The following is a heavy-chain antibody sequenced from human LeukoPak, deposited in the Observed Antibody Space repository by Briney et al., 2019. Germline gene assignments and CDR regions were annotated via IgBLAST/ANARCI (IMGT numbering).Heavy chain of an antibody. CDR3: ASRIYEYSYGDDAFDI. CDR2: ISSSSSTI. Sequence: GGSLRLSCAASGFTFSSYSMNWVRQAPGKGLEWVSYISSSSSTIYYADSVKGRFTISRDNAKNSLYLQMNSLRDEDTAVYYCASRIYEYSYGDDAFDIWGQGTMVTVSS. V-gene: IGHV3-48*02. CDR1: GFTFSSYS. J-gene: IGHJ3*02. D-gene: IGHD5-18*01.